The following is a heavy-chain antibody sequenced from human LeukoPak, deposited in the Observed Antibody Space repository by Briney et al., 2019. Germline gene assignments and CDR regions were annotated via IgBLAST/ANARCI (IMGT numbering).Heavy chain of an antibody. CDR3: AREGQTARDNAFDI. Sequence: ASVKVSFKASGYTFTGYYMHWVRQAPGQGLEWMGRINPNSGGTNYAQKFQGRVTMTRDTSNSTAYMELSRLRSDDTAVYYCAREGQTARDNAFDIWGQGTMVTVSS. V-gene: IGHV1-2*06. D-gene: IGHD3-9*01. CDR1: GYTFTGYY. CDR2: INPNSGGT. J-gene: IGHJ3*02.